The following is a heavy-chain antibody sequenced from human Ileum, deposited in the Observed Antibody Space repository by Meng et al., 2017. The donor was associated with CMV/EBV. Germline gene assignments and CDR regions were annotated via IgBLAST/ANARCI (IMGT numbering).Heavy chain of an antibody. CDR3: ARGTAVIFGVVLLLDF. CDR2: INPKNGDT. V-gene: IGHV1-2*02. J-gene: IGHJ4*02. Sequence: ASVKVSCKASGYTFTGHYIHWVRQAPGQGPEWMGWINPKNGDTKYIQKFQGRVTMTTNTSTSTTNMQLGRLTSDDTAVYYCARGTAVIFGVVLLLDFWGQGSMVTVSS. CDR1: GYTFTGHY. D-gene: IGHD3-3*01.